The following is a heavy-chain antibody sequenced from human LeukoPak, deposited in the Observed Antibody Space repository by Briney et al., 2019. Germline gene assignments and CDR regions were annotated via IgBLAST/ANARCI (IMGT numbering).Heavy chain of an antibody. J-gene: IGHJ4*02. Sequence: SETLSLTCTVSGGSIRSSYYYWGWIRQPPGKGLEWIGSIYDSGSTYYNPSLKSRVTISVDTSKNQFSLKLSSVTAADTAVYYCASGYYYDSSGLLGYWGQGTLVTVSS. CDR2: IYDSGST. CDR3: ASGYYYDSSGLLGY. CDR1: GGSIRSSYYY. D-gene: IGHD3-22*01. V-gene: IGHV4-39*01.